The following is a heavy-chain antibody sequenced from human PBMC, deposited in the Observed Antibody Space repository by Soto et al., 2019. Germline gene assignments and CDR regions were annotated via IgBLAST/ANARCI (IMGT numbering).Heavy chain of an antibody. CDR1: GFTFTSHA. CDR2: ISYDGSKK. J-gene: IGHJ4*02. D-gene: IGHD1-1*01. V-gene: IGHV3-30-3*01. CDR3: ARDPYALYSGPGRYGDY. Sequence: QVQLVESGGGVVQPGRSLRLSCAASGFTFTSHAMHWVRQAPGKGLEWVAVISYDGSKKYYADSVKGRFTISRDNFKNTLYLQMNCLRAEDTAVYYCARDPYALYSGPGRYGDYWGQGALITASS.